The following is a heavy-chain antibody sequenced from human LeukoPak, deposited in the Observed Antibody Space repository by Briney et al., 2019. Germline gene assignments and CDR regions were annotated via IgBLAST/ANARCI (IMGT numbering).Heavy chain of an antibody. V-gene: IGHV1-18*01. CDR2: ISAYDGNT. CDR3: TRDAYGSGKGYFDY. Sequence: ASVKVSCNASGYAFISYGFSWVRQAPGQGLEWMGWISAYDGNTKSIDKLQGRVTLTTDTSTNTAYLELRGLRSDDTAVYYCTRDAYGSGKGYFDYWGQGTLVTVSS. J-gene: IGHJ4*02. D-gene: IGHD3-10*01. CDR1: GYAFISYG.